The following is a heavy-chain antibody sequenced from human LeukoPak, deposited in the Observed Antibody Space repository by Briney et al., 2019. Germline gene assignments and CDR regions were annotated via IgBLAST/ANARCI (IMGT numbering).Heavy chain of an antibody. CDR2: ISSSSSTV. Sequence: PGGSLRLSCAASGFTFSDYSMNWVRQAPGKGLEWVSYISSSSSTVYYADSVKGRFTISRDNAKNSLYLQMNSLRDEDTAVYYCARGLGATLGYDAFDIWGQGTMVTVSS. CDR1: GFTFSDYS. D-gene: IGHD1-26*01. J-gene: IGHJ3*02. CDR3: ARGLGATLGYDAFDI. V-gene: IGHV3-48*02.